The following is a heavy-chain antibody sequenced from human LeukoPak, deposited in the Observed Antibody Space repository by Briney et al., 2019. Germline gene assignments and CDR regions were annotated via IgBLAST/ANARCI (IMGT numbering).Heavy chain of an antibody. D-gene: IGHD3-3*01. J-gene: IGHJ3*02. CDR2: IYPGDSDT. Sequence: GESLKISCKGSGYSFTSYWIDWVRQMPGKGLEWMGIIYPGDSDTRYSPSFQGQVTISADKSISTAYLQWSSLKASDTAMYYCARHKRFLEWSYADAFDIWGQGTVVTVSS. V-gene: IGHV5-51*01. CDR3: ARHKRFLEWSYADAFDI. CDR1: GYSFTSYW.